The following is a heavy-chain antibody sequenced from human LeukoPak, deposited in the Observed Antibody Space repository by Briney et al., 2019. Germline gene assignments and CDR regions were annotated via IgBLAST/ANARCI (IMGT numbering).Heavy chain of an antibody. CDR1: GFTFSSYA. CDR2: ISYDGSNK. CDR3: ARVGEMATFDY. Sequence: GGSLRLSCAASGFTFSSYAMHWVRQAPGKGLEGVAVISYDGSNKYYADSVKGRFTISRDNSKNTLYLQMNSLRAEDTAVYYCARVGEMATFDYWGQGTLVTVSS. D-gene: IGHD5-24*01. V-gene: IGHV3-30-3*01. J-gene: IGHJ4*02.